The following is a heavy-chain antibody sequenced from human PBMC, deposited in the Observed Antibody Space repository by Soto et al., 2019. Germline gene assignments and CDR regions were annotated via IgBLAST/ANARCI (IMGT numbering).Heavy chain of an antibody. D-gene: IGHD6-13*01. V-gene: IGHV5-51*01. J-gene: IGHJ5*02. CDR3: ARTRTPYSSSWYLGDKQGGWFDP. Sequence: GESLKISCKGSGYSFTSYWIGWVRQMPGKGLEWMGIIYPGDSDTRYSPSFQGQVTISADKSISTAYLQWSSLKASDTAMYYCARTRTPYSSSWYLGDKQGGWFDPWGQGTLVTVSS. CDR1: GYSFTSYW. CDR2: IYPGDSDT.